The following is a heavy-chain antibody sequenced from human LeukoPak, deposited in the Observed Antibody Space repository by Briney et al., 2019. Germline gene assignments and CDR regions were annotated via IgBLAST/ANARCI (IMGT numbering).Heavy chain of an antibody. J-gene: IGHJ4*02. V-gene: IGHV1-2*02. CDR1: GYTFTGYY. Sequence: ASVKVSCKASGYTFTGYYMHWVRQAPGQGLEWMGWINPNSGGTSYAQKFQGRVTMTRDTSISTAYMELSRLRSDDTAVYYCARGIVGATTGDWGQGTLVTVSS. D-gene: IGHD1-26*01. CDR3: ARGIVGATTGD. CDR2: INPNSGGT.